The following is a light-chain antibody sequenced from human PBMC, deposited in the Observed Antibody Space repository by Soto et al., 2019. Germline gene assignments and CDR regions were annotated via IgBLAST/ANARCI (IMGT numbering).Light chain of an antibody. J-gene: IGLJ1*01. Sequence: QSVLAQPAPVSGSPGQSITISCIGTSSDVGAYDSVSWYQQHPHKAPQVIIYKGTQRPSGVSNRFSGSTSGNAASLTISGLQADDEADYFCCSSAPESTYVFGTGTKVTVL. CDR1: SSDVGAYDS. V-gene: IGLV2-23*01. CDR3: CSSAPESTYV. CDR2: KGT.